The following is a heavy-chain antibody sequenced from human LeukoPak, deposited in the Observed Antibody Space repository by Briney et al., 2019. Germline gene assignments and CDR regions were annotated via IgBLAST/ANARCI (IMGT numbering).Heavy chain of an antibody. CDR3: ARAAHYYYYLDV. CDR1: GYTFIGNY. V-gene: IGHV1-2*02. Sequence: ASVKVSCKASGYTFIGNYMHWVRQAPGQGLEWMGWINPNSGGTNYAQKFQGRVTMTRDTSISTAYMELSRLKSDGTAVYYCARAAHYYYYLDVWGKGTTVTVS. CDR2: INPNSGGT. J-gene: IGHJ6*03.